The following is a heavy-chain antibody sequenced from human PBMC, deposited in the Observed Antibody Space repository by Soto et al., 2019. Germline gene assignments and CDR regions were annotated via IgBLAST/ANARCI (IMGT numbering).Heavy chain of an antibody. CDR3: ARDEVVVVAASVYYYYGMDV. CDR2: IIPIFGTA. Sequence: SVKVSCKASGGTFSSYAISWVRQAPGQGLEWMGGIIPIFGTANYAQKFQGRVTITADESTSTAYMELSSLRSEDTAVYYCARDEVVVVAASVYYYYGMDVWGQGTTATVSS. J-gene: IGHJ6*02. CDR1: GGTFSSYA. V-gene: IGHV1-69*13. D-gene: IGHD2-15*01.